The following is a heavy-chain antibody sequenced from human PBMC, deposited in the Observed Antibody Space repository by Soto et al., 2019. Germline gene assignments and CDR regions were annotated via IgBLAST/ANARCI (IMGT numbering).Heavy chain of an antibody. Sequence: SETLSLTCTVSGGSISVYYWSWIRQPPGKGLEWIGYAYYTGTTNYSPSLESRVTMSVDTSKNQFSLNLSPVTAADTAVYYCARASGTSQFDYWGWGTLVTVSS. V-gene: IGHV4-59*01. CDR1: GGSISVYY. D-gene: IGHD1-1*01. CDR3: ARASGTSQFDY. J-gene: IGHJ4*02. CDR2: AYYTGTT.